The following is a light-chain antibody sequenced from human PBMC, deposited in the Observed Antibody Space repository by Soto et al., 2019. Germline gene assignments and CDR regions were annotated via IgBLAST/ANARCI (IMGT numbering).Light chain of an antibody. CDR3: SSYTSSSTLFYV. CDR2: KVS. Sequence: QSALTQPASVSGSPGQSITISCTGTSSDVGGYNYVSWYQQHPGKAPKLMIYKVSNRPSGVSNRFSGSKSGNTASLTISGLQAEDEADYYCSSYTSSSTLFYVFGTGTKLTVL. CDR1: SSDVGGYNY. J-gene: IGLJ1*01. V-gene: IGLV2-14*01.